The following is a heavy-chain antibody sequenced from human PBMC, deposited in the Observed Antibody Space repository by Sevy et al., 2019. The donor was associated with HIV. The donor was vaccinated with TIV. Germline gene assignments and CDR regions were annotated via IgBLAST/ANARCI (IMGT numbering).Heavy chain of an antibody. CDR1: GYTFTAYY. J-gene: IGHJ3*01. D-gene: IGHD2-8*02. CDR2: INPDSGVT. V-gene: IGHV1-2*02. CDR3: ATSRTDCTRVRCYGIFDV. Sequence: ASVKVSCKASGYTFTAYYIYWVRQAPGQGLQWMGWINPDSGVTDYAQKFQGRVTMTRDTSINTAYMELNSLRSDYTAVYYCATSRTDCTRVRCYGIFDVWGQGTMVTVSS.